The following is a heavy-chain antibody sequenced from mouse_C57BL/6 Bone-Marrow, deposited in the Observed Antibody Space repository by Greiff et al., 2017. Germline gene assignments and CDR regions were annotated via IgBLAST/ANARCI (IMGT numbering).Heavy chain of an antibody. Sequence: QVHVKQSGAELARPGASVKLSCKASGYTFTSYGISWVKQRTGQGLEWIGEIYPRSGNTYYNEKFKGKATLTADKSSSTAYMKLRSLTSEDSAGYFCARGGYVGTFAYWGQGTLVTVSA. J-gene: IGHJ3*01. CDR1: GYTFTSYG. CDR2: IYPRSGNT. CDR3: ARGGYVGTFAY. V-gene: IGHV1-81*01. D-gene: IGHD3-2*02.